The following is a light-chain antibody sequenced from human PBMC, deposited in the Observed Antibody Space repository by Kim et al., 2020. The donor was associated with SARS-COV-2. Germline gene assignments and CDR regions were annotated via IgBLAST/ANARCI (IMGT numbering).Light chain of an antibody. CDR1: QDISNY. V-gene: IGKV1-27*01. Sequence: DIRMTQSPSSLSASVGDRVTITCRASQDISNYLAWYQQKPGTVPTLLIYAASSLHSGVPSRFSGSGSGTDFTLTIASLQPEDVATYFCQNYNSAPRTFGQGTRVEIK. CDR3: QNYNSAPRT. J-gene: IGKJ1*01. CDR2: AAS.